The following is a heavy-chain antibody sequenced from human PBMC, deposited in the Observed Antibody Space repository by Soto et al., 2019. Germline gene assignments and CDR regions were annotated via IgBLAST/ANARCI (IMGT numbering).Heavy chain of an antibody. CDR1: GGTFNNYP. CDR2: SLPSFGPA. D-gene: IGHD5-12*01. Sequence: SVKVSCQASGGTFNNYPITWVRRAPGEGLAWMGGSLPSFGPANYAQKFQGRVTISVDESTSTAYMELSSLRSEDTAVYYCARGRGYSGDDHYYYFDMDVWGQGTTVTVS. CDR3: ARGRGYSGDDHYYYFDMDV. J-gene: IGHJ6*02. V-gene: IGHV1-69*01.